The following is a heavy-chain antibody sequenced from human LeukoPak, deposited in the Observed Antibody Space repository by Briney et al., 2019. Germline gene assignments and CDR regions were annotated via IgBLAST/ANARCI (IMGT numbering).Heavy chain of an antibody. CDR3: AKETMVTLGSYFHY. J-gene: IGHJ4*02. D-gene: IGHD4-23*01. Sequence: PGGSLRLSCAASGFTFSSYWMHWVRQAPGKGLVWVSRINSDGSGTSYADSVKGRFTISRDNSKNTLDLQMNSLRAEDTALYYCAKETMVTLGSYFHYWGQGTQVTVSS. V-gene: IGHV3-74*01. CDR2: INSDGSGT. CDR1: GFTFSSYW.